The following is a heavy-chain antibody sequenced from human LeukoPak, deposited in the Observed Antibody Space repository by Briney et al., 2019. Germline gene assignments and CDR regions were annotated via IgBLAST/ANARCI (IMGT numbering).Heavy chain of an antibody. D-gene: IGHD2-2*01. Sequence: GGSLRLFCAASGFTFSSYSMNWVRQAPGKGLEWVSYISSSSSTIYYADSVKGRFTISRDNAKNSLYLQMNSLRAEDTAVYYCARVAGYCSSTSCSDFDYWGQGTLVTVSS. CDR2: ISSSSSTI. CDR3: ARVAGYCSSTSCSDFDY. V-gene: IGHV3-48*01. J-gene: IGHJ4*02. CDR1: GFTFSSYS.